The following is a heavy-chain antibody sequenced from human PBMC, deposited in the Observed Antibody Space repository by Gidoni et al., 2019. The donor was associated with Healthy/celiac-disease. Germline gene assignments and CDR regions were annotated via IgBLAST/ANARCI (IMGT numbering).Heavy chain of an antibody. J-gene: IGHJ4*02. D-gene: IGHD5-18*01. Sequence: EVQLLESGGGLVQPGGSLRLSCAASGFTFSSYAMSWVRQAPGKGLEWVSAISGSGGSTYYADSVKGRFTISRDNSKNTLYLQMNSLRAEDTAVYYCAKDWEAESIQLWFFDYWGQGTLVTVSS. V-gene: IGHV3-23*01. CDR3: AKDWEAESIQLWFFDY. CDR2: ISGSGGST. CDR1: GFTFSSYA.